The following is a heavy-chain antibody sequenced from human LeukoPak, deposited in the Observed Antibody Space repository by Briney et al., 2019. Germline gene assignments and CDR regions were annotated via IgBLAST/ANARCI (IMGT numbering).Heavy chain of an antibody. CDR3: AMQKSAAIFGRGYFDY. D-gene: IGHD2-2*02. V-gene: IGHV3-9*01. CDR1: GFTFDDYA. J-gene: IGHJ4*02. Sequence: GGSLRLSCAASGFTFDDYAMHWVRQAPGKGLEWVSGISWNSGSIGYADSVKGRFTISRDNAKNSLYLQMNSLRAGDTALYYCAMQKSAAIFGRGYFDYWGQGTLVTVSS. CDR2: ISWNSGSI.